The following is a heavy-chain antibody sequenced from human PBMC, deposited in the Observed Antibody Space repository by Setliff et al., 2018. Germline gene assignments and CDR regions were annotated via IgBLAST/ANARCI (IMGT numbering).Heavy chain of an antibody. V-gene: IGHV4-59*01. D-gene: IGHD3-3*01. Sequence: SETLSLTCTVSGGSISPYYWSWIRQPPGKGLEWIGYIYHSGYTSYNPSLKSRVTLSVDTSKNKLSLRLTSVTAADTAVYYCARVDNFWSGPIDYWGQGTLVTVSS. CDR2: IYHSGYT. J-gene: IGHJ4*02. CDR3: ARVDNFWSGPIDY. CDR1: GGSISPYY.